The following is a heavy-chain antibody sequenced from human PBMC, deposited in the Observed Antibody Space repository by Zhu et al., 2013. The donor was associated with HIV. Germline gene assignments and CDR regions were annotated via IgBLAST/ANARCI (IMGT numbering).Heavy chain of an antibody. Sequence: QVQLVQSGAEVKKPGASVKVSCKASGYTFSSYGISWVRQAPGQGLECMGWISPHNGNTNYAQKLQGRVTMTTDTSTSTAYMELKSLRSDDTAVYYCARQDSSWFSPYLDHWGQGTLVTVSS. D-gene: IGHD6-13*01. V-gene: IGHV1-18*01. J-gene: IGHJ4*02. CDR1: GYTFSSYG. CDR3: ARQDSSWFSPYLDH. CDR2: ISPHNGNT.